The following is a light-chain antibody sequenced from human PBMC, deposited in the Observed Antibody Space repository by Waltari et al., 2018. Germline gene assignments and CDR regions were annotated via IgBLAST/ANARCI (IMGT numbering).Light chain of an antibody. Sequence: EIVLTQSPATLSLSPGERATLSCRASQSGSSSLAWYQQKPGQAPRLLIYDATTSAAGTPARFSGSETGTDFNLTINSLEPEDFAVYYCQQRSIWPQLTFGGGTKVEI. CDR2: DAT. CDR1: QSGSSS. CDR3: QQRSIWPQLT. V-gene: IGKV3-11*01. J-gene: IGKJ4*01.